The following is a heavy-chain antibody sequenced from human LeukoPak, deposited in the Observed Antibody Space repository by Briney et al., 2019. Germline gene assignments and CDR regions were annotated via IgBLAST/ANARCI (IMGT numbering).Heavy chain of an antibody. D-gene: IGHD7-27*01. CDR3: GRGLAWGAFDY. J-gene: IGHJ4*02. V-gene: IGHV3-15*01. Sequence: GGSLRLSCAASGFTFSNAWMSWVRQAPGKGLEWVGRIKSKTDGGTTDYAAPVKGRFTISRDDSKNTLSLQMNSLRVEDTAVYYCGRGLAWGAFDYWGQGTLVTVSS. CDR1: GFTFSNAW. CDR2: IKSKTDGGTT.